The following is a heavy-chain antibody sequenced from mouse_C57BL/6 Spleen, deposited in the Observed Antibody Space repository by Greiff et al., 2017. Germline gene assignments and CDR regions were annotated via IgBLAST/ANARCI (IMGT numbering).Heavy chain of an antibody. D-gene: IGHD1-1*01. CDR3: VRASITTVVAEGYFDV. Sequence: EVQLVESGGGLVQPKGSLKLSCAASGFTFNTYAMHWVRQAPGKGLEWVARIRSKSSNYATYYADSVKDRFTISRDDSQSMLYLQMNNLKTEDTAMYYCVRASITTVVAEGYFDVWGTGTTVTVSS. J-gene: IGHJ1*03. V-gene: IGHV10-3*01. CDR1: GFTFNTYA. CDR2: IRSKSSNYAT.